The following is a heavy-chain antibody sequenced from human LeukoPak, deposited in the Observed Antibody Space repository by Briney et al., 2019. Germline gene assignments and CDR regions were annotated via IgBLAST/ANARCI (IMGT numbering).Heavy chain of an antibody. D-gene: IGHD3-10*01. V-gene: IGHV4-31*03. CDR1: GGSISSGGYY. CDR2: IYYSGST. CDR3: ARDGPYYGSGSANWFDP. Sequence: SQTLSLTCTVSGGSISSGGYYWSWIRQHPGKGLEWIGYIYYSGSTYYNPPLKSRVTISVDTSKNQFSLKLSSVTAADTAVYYCARDGPYYGSGSANWFDPWGQGTLVTVSS. J-gene: IGHJ5*02.